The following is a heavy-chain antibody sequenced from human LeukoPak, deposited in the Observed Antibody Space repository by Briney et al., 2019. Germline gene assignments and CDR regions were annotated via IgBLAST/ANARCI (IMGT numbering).Heavy chain of an antibody. D-gene: IGHD6-25*01. CDR2: INTNTGNP. CDR1: GYTFTDYY. Sequence: ASVKVSCKASGYTFTDYYIHWVRQAPGQGLEWMGWINTNTGNPTYAQGFTGRFVFSLDTSVSTAYLQISSLKAEDTAVYYCARVSTGGISSGIAAYWGQGTLVTVSS. V-gene: IGHV7-4-1*02. CDR3: ARVSTGGISSGIAAY. J-gene: IGHJ4*02.